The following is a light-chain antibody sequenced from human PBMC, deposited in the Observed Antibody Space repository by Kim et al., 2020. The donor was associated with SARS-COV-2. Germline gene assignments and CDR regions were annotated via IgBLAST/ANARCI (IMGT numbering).Light chain of an antibody. Sequence: GKTVNITCNRSSGSIASTYVQWYQQRPGSAPTTVIYEDNQRPAGVPDRFSGSIDSSSNSASLTISGLKTEDEADYFCQSYDDSNQVFGGGTKLTVL. CDR1: SGSIASTY. J-gene: IGLJ3*02. CDR2: EDN. V-gene: IGLV6-57*03. CDR3: QSYDDSNQV.